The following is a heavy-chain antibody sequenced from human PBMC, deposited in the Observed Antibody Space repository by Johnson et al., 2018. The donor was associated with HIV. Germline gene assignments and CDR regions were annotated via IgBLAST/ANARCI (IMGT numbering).Heavy chain of an antibody. D-gene: IGHD1-14*01. Sequence: VQLVESGGGLVQPGGSLRLSCAASGFTVSSTYMSWVRQAPGKGLEWVSVIYSGGSTYYADSVKGRFTISRDNAKNSLYLQMNSLRAADTAVYYCATRDPTYRPGAFDLWGQGTMVTVSS. CDR1: GFTVSSTY. V-gene: IGHV3-66*01. CDR2: IYSGGST. CDR3: ATRDPTYRPGAFDL. J-gene: IGHJ3*01.